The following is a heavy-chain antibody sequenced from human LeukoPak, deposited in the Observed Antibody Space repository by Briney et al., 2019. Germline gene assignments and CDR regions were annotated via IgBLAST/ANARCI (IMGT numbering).Heavy chain of an antibody. CDR3: AKGSKAVLFTRDHYMDV. D-gene: IGHD6-19*01. CDR2: ISVSGNT. V-gene: IGHV3-23*01. Sequence: GGSLRLSCAASGFTLSSYAMSWVRQAPGKGLEWVSAISVSGNTYHADSVKGRFTISRDNSKSTLYLQMNSLRAEDTAVYYCAKGSKAVLFTRDHYMDVWGKGTTVTFSS. J-gene: IGHJ6*03. CDR1: GFTLSSYA.